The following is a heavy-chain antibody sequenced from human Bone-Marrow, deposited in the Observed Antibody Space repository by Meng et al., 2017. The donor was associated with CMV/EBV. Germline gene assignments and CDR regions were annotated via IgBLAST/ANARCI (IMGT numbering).Heavy chain of an antibody. D-gene: IGHD6-6*01. V-gene: IGHV1-69*05. CDR1: GGTFSSYA. J-gene: IGHJ6*02. Sequence: SGGTFSSYAISWVRQAPGQGLEWMGGIIPIFGTANYAQKFQGRVTITTDESTSTAYMELSSLRSEDTAVYYCARSGQLVSNYYYGMDVWGQGTLVTVSS. CDR3: ARSGQLVSNYYYGMDV. CDR2: IIPIFGTA.